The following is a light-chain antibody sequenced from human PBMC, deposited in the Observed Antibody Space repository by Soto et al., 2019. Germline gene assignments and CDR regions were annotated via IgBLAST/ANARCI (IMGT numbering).Light chain of an antibody. CDR3: QQYENLPT. Sequence: DIQMTHSPYSLSSSLVDIVTITCQASQNINHYLNWYQQKPGRAPKLLIYDASNLEAGVPSRFRGSGSGTDFTFTISRLQPEDIATYYCQQYENLPTFGQGTLLEIK. V-gene: IGKV1-33*01. J-gene: IGKJ5*01. CDR2: DAS. CDR1: QNINHY.